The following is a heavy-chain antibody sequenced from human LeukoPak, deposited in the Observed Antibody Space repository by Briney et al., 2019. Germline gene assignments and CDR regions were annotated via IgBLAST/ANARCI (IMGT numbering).Heavy chain of an antibody. V-gene: IGHV4-39*01. CDR3: TRHQTNFYGSGAPFDP. J-gene: IGHJ5*02. Sequence: SETLSLTCSVSGGSITTTYYWSWIRQPPGGGLEWIASLYHSGNSNYNPSLKSRVTMSVDTTKNQFSLQLTSMTAADTAIYYCTRHQTNFYGSGAPFDPWGQGTLVTVSS. CDR2: LYHSGNS. CDR1: GGSITTTYY. D-gene: IGHD3-10*01.